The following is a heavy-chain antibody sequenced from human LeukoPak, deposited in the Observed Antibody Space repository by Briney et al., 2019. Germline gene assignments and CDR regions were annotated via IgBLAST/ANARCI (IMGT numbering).Heavy chain of an antibody. J-gene: IGHJ2*01. Sequence: ALVNVSCKASGYTFTSYGISWVRQAPGQGLEWMGWISAYNGNTNYAQKLQGRVTMTTDTSTSTAYMELRSLRSDDTAVYYCARDRVDIVATILWDYGDYPFDLWGRGTLVTVSS. CDR1: GYTFTSYG. V-gene: IGHV1-18*01. CDR3: ARDRVDIVATILWDYGDYPFDL. D-gene: IGHD5-12*01. CDR2: ISAYNGNT.